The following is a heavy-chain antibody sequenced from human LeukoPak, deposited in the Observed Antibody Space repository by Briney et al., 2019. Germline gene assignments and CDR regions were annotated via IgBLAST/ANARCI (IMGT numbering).Heavy chain of an antibody. CDR2: IYYSGST. CDR1: GGSISSYY. Sequence: PSETLSLTCTVSGGSISSYYWSWIRQPPGKGLEWIGYIYYSGSTNYNPSLKSRVTISVDTSKNQFSLKLNSVTAADTAVYYCASVQPRRYYMDVWGKGTTVTVSS. J-gene: IGHJ6*03. CDR3: ASVQPRRYYMDV. V-gene: IGHV4-59*01. D-gene: IGHD6-13*01.